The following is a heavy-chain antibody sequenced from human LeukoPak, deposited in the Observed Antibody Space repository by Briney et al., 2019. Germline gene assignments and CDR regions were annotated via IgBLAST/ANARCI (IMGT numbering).Heavy chain of an antibody. Sequence: PGGSLRLSCAASGFTFSSYSMNWVRQAPGKGLEWVSSISSSSSYIYYADSVKGRFTISRDNAKNSLYLQMNSLRAEDTAVYYCARDSIAAAGSDHYWGQGTLIPVSS. CDR2: ISSSSSYI. CDR1: GFTFSSYS. J-gene: IGHJ4*02. CDR3: ARDSIAAAGSDHY. D-gene: IGHD6-13*01. V-gene: IGHV3-21*01.